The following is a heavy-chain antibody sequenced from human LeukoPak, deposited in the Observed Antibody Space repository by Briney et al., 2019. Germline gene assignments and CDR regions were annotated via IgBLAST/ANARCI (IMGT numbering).Heavy chain of an antibody. V-gene: IGHV4-59*01. D-gene: IGHD2-15*01. J-gene: IGHJ5*02. CDR2: IYYSGST. CDR3: ARAGSPNWFDP. Sequence: PSETLSLTCTVAGGSISSYYWSWIRQPPGEGLEWIGYIYYSGSTNYNPSLKSRVTISVDTSKNQFSLKLSSVTAADTAVYYCARAGSPNWFDPWGQGTLVTVSS. CDR1: GGSISSYY.